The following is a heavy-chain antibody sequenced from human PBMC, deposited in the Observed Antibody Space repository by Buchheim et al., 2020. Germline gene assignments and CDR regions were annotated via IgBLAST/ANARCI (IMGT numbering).Heavy chain of an antibody. CDR3: ARGIGGYDSRYYYYGMDV. V-gene: IGHV3-33*01. D-gene: IGHD5-12*01. J-gene: IGHJ6*02. CDR1: GFTFSSYG. Sequence: QVQLVESGGGVVQPGRSLRLSCAASGFTFSSYGMHWVRQAPGKGLEWVAVIWYDGSNKYYADSVKGRFTISRDNSKNTLYLQMNSLRAEDTAVYYCARGIGGYDSRYYYYGMDVWGQGTT. CDR2: IWYDGSNK.